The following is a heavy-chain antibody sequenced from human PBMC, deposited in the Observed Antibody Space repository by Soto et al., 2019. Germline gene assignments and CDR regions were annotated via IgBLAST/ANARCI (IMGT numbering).Heavy chain of an antibody. D-gene: IGHD3-3*01. V-gene: IGHV5-51*01. CDR2: IYPGDSDT. CDR1: GYSFTSYW. J-gene: IGHJ6*02. CDR3: ARWDFGVVFAYNGMDV. Sequence: PGESLKISCKGSGYSFTSYWIGWVRQMPGKGLEWMGIIYPGDSDTRYSPCFQGQVTISADKSINTAYLQWSSLKAWDTAMYYCARWDFGVVFAYNGMDVWGQGTTVTVSS.